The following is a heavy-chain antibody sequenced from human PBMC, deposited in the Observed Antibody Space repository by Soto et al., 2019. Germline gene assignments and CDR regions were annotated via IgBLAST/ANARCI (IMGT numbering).Heavy chain of an antibody. J-gene: IGHJ4*02. V-gene: IGHV4-59*01. CDR1: GGSISSYY. CDR2: IYYSGST. CDR3: ARWGAVPPQYYFDY. Sequence: QVQLQESGPGLVKPSETLSLTCTVSGGSISSYYWSWIRQPPGKGLEWTGYIYYSGSTNYNPSLKSRVTISVDTSKNQFSLKLSSVTAADTAVYYCARWGAVPPQYYFDYWGQGTLVTVSS. D-gene: IGHD3-16*01.